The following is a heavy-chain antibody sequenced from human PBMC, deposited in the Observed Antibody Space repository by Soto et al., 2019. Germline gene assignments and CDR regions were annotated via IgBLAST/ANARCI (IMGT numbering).Heavy chain of an antibody. J-gene: IGHJ5*02. V-gene: IGHV3-66*01. CDR3: MNRPRA. CDR2: IYSGGAT. CDR1: EFTVSNNY. Sequence: EVQLVESGGGLVQPGGSLTLSCAASEFTVSNNYMSWVRQAPGKGLEWVSLIYSGGATHYADSVRGRFTISRDNSKNTLYLQMNSLRGEDTAIYYCMNRPRAWGQGTLVTVSS. D-gene: IGHD6-6*01.